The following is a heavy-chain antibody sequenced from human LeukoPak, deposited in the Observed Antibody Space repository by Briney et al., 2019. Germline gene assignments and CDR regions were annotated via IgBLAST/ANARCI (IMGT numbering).Heavy chain of an antibody. CDR1: GGSFSDYY. D-gene: IGHD6-25*01. CDR2: IYTSGST. V-gene: IGHV4-4*07. Sequence: SETLSLTCTIYGGSFSDYYWSWIRQPAGKGLEWIGRIYTSGSTNYNPSLKSRVTMSVDTSKNQFSLKLSSVTAADTAVYYCAREAADPRRPFVRGPNTWGQGTLVTVSS. J-gene: IGHJ5*02. CDR3: AREAADPRRPFVRGPNT.